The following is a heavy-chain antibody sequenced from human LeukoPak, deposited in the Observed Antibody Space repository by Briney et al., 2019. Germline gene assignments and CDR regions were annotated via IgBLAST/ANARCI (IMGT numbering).Heavy chain of an antibody. D-gene: IGHD3-22*01. CDR2: IIPIFGTA. CDR3: ASTSSGYSHDAFDI. CDR1: GGTFSSYA. Sequence: GSSVKVSCKASGGTFSSYAISWVRQAPGQGLEWMGGIIPIFGTANYAQKFQDRVTITTDESTSTAYMELSSLRSEDTAVYYCASTSSGYSHDAFDIWGQGTMVTVSS. V-gene: IGHV1-69*05. J-gene: IGHJ3*02.